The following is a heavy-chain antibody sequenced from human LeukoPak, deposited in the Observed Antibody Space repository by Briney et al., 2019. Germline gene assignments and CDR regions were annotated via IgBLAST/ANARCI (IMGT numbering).Heavy chain of an antibody. CDR2: ISNGGST. D-gene: IGHD1-1*01. CDR3: VRLQPNAGEWAFDI. CDR1: GGSISTYY. J-gene: IGHJ3*02. V-gene: IGHV4-59*01. Sequence: SETLSLTCTVSGGSISTYYWSWIRQPPGEGLEWIGYISNGGSTIYNPSLKSRVTISVDTSKNQLSPKLSSVAAADTAVYHCVRLQPNAGEWAFDIWGQGTMVSVSS.